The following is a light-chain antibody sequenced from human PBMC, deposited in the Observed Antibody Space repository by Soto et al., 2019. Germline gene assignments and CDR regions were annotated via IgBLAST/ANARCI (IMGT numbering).Light chain of an antibody. J-gene: IGKJ3*01. CDR3: QQDYNLPPYT. Sequence: DIQMTQSPSSLSSSVGDRVTITCQARQDIRNYLNSYQQKPGKAPKLLIYDASKLETGVPSRFSGSGSGTDFTSTISSPQPENSAKYYYQQDYNLPPYTIGPGAKVYI. V-gene: IGKV1-33*01. CDR1: QDIRNY. CDR2: DAS.